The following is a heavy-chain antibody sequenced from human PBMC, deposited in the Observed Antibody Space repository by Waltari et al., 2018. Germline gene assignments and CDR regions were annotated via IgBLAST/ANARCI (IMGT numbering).Heavy chain of an antibody. J-gene: IGHJ6*03. Sequence: QVQLQQWGAGLLKPSETLSLTCAVYGGSFSGYYWSWIRQPPGKGLEWIGEINHSGSTNYNPSLKSRVSISVDTSKNQFSLKLSSVTAADTAVYYCARGLRLWFREYNYYMDVWGKGTTVTVSS. V-gene: IGHV4-34*01. CDR3: ARGLRLWFREYNYYMDV. CDR1: GGSFSGYY. D-gene: IGHD3-10*01. CDR2: INHSGST.